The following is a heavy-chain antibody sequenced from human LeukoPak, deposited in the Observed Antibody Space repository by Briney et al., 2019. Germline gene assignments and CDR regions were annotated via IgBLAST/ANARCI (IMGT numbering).Heavy chain of an antibody. CDR3: VGYHSESPAP. Sequence: PGGSLRLSCAASGFTINTNYMSWVRQAPGKGLEWVSGISTGNSTIYADSVRGRFTISRDNSKNTFYLQMNSLRAEDTAVYYCVGYHSESPAPWGQGTLVTVSS. CDR1: GFTINTNY. D-gene: IGHD3-10*01. J-gene: IGHJ5*02. V-gene: IGHV3-53*01. CDR2: ISTGNST.